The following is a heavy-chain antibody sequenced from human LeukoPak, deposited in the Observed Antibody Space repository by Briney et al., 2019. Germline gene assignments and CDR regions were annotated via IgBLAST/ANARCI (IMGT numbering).Heavy chain of an antibody. Sequence: GGSLRFSCAASGFTFSDYYMSWNRQAPGKGLEWVSVKGRFTISRDNAKNSLYLQMNSLRAEDTAVYYCARGFRFPDVWGKGTTVTVSS. D-gene: IGHD2-21*01. CDR3: ARGFRFPDV. CDR1: GFTFSDYY. J-gene: IGHJ6*04. V-gene: IGHV3-11*04.